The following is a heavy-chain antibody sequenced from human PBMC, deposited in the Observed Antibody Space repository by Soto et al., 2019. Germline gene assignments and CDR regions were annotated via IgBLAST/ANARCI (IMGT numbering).Heavy chain of an antibody. Sequence: EVQLLESGGGLVQPGGSLRLSCAASGFTLSNYAMSWVRQAPGKGLEWVSASSGSGGSTYYANSVKGRFTISRDNSKNTLYLQLNSLRAEDTAVYYCAKDGYYDLDMDVWGQGPTVTVSS. V-gene: IGHV3-23*01. CDR2: SSGSGGST. CDR3: AKDGYYDLDMDV. J-gene: IGHJ6*02. CDR1: GFTLSNYA.